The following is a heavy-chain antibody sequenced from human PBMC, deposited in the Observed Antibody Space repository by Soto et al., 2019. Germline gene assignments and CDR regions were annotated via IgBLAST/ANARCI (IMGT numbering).Heavy chain of an antibody. D-gene: IGHD3-22*01. CDR2: ISGSGGST. J-gene: IGHJ4*02. V-gene: IGHV3-23*01. CDR3: AKCPGNYYDSSGLPFY. CDR1: GFTFSSYA. Sequence: PGGSLRLSCAASGFTFSSYAMSWVRQAPGKGLEWVSAISGSGGSTYYADSVKGRFTISRDNSKNTLYLQMNSLRAEDTAVYYCAKCPGNYYDSSGLPFYWGQGTLVTVPQ.